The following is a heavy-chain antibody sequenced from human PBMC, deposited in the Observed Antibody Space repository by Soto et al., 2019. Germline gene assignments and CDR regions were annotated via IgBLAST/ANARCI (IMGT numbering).Heavy chain of an antibody. J-gene: IGHJ3*01. Sequence: VQLVESEGGLVQRGGSLRLSCEASGFTFNYYWMHWVRQAPGQGLVWVSHIHSDGSSTTYADSVKGRFTLCRDNDKNTLYRQMNSLRAEDTAVYYCARGDKGGFDLWGQGTTVTVSS. V-gene: IGHV3-74*01. CDR2: IHSDGSST. D-gene: IGHD2-21*02. CDR1: GFTFNYYW. CDR3: ARGDKGGFDL.